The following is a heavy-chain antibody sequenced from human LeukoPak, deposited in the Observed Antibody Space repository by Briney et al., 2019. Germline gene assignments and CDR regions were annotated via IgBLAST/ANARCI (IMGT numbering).Heavy chain of an antibody. CDR1: GGSISSSSYY. D-gene: IGHD6-13*01. CDR2: IYYSGST. J-gene: IGHJ6*02. V-gene: IGHV4-39*01. Sequence: PSETLSLTCTVSGGSISSSSYYWGWIRQPPGKGLEWIGSIYYSGSTYNKSSLKSRVTISVDTSKNQFSLKLSSVTAADTAVYYCVRFKAAAGRRYYYGMDVWGQGTTVTVSS. CDR3: VRFKAAAGRRYYYGMDV.